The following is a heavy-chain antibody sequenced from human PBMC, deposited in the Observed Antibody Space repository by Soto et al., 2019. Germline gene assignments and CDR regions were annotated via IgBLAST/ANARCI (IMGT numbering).Heavy chain of an antibody. Sequence: GGSLRLSCAASGFTFSSYSMNWVRQAPGKGLEWVSYISSSSSTIYYEDSVKGRFTISRDNAKNSMYLQMNSLRDEDPAVYYCARDLSYCGGDCYPQRAAFDIWGQGTMVTVSS. J-gene: IGHJ3*02. D-gene: IGHD2-21*02. CDR1: GFTFSSYS. CDR2: ISSSSSTI. V-gene: IGHV3-48*02. CDR3: ARDLSYCGGDCYPQRAAFDI.